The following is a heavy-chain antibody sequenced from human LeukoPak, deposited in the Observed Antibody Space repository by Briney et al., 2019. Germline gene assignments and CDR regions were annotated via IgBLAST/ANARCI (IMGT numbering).Heavy chain of an antibody. J-gene: IGHJ3*02. CDR1: GGSISSSSDY. D-gene: IGHD1-26*01. CDR3: ARVKWELQGACDI. Sequence: PSETLSLTCTVSGGSISSSSDYWGGVRQPPGKGLEWIGSIYHSGSTYYNPSLKSRVTISVDTSKNHFSLKLSSVTAADTAVYYCARVKWELQGACDIWGHGTMVTVSS. CDR2: IYHSGST. V-gene: IGHV4-39*02.